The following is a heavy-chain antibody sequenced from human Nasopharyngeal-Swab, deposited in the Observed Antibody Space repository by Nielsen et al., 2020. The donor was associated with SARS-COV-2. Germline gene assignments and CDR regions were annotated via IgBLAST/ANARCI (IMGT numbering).Heavy chain of an antibody. V-gene: IGHV5-51*01. CDR1: GYSFTSYW. J-gene: IGHJ4*02. CDR2: IYPGDSDT. D-gene: IGHD5-12*01. Sequence: KVSCKGSGYSFTSYWIGSVRQMPGKGLEWMGIIYPGDSDTRYSPSFQGQVTISADKSISTAYLQWSSLKASDTAMYYCARHESGMYSGYDFWGQGTLVTVSS. CDR3: ARHESGMYSGYDF.